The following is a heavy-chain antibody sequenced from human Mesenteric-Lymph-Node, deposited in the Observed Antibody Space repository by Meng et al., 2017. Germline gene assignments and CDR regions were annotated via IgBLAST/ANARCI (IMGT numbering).Heavy chain of an antibody. CDR3: ARNYYDSSSYLNYYYYGMDV. J-gene: IGHJ6*02. CDR2: ISAYNGNT. CDR1: GYTFTSYG. V-gene: IGHV1-18*01. Sequence: ASVKVSCKASGYTFTSYGISWVRQAPGQGLEWMGWISAYNGNTNYAQKLQGRVTMTTDTSTSTAYMELRSLRSDDTAVYYCARNYYDSSSYLNYYYYGMDVWGQGTTVTVSS. D-gene: IGHD3-22*01.